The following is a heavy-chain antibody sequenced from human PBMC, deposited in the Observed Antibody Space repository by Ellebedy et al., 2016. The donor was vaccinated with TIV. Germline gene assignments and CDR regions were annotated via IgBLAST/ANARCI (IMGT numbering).Heavy chain of an antibody. CDR3: ARDRRGSYDF. D-gene: IGHD3-10*01. Sequence: ESLKISCTVSGASISSSYWSWIRQTPGKDLEWIGYISNTGRTNYNPSLQSRVTISVDTSRNQFSLTLRSLTAADTAVYYCARDRRGSYDFWGQGTLLAVSS. V-gene: IGHV4-59*01. CDR1: GASISSSY. CDR2: ISNTGRT. J-gene: IGHJ4*02.